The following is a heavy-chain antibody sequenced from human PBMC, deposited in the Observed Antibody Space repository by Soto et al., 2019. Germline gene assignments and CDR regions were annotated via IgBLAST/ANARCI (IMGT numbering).Heavy chain of an antibody. D-gene: IGHD3-16*01. CDR1: GFTFRSYV. J-gene: IGHJ1*01. CDR3: ARRGTTGGLDV. Sequence: QVQLVESGGGVVQPGTSLRLSCVGSGFTFRSYVIHWVRQAPGKGLEWVALTSYDGSNKDYGDSVKGRFTISRDNSRNTGDLQMDSLRREDTALYYCARRGTTGGLDVWGQGTLVSVSS. CDR2: TSYDGSNK. V-gene: IGHV3-33*05.